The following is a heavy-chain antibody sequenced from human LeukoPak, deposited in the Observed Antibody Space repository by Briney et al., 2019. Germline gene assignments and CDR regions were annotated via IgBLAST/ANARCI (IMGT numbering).Heavy chain of an antibody. J-gene: IGHJ6*02. V-gene: IGHV1-2*02. Sequence: ASVKVSCKASGYTFTGYYMHWVRQAPGQGLEWMGWINPNSGSTNYAQKFQGRVTMTRDTSISTAYMELSRLRSDDTAVYYCARGTGYSGSFYGMDVWGQGTTVTVSS. CDR3: ARGTGYSGSFYGMDV. D-gene: IGHD1-26*01. CDR1: GYTFTGYY. CDR2: INPNSGST.